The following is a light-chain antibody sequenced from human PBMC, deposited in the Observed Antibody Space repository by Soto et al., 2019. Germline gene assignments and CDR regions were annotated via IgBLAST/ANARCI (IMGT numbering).Light chain of an antibody. CDR3: SSYTSSRAYV. Sequence: QSALNQPASVSGSPGQSSTISFTGTSSDVGGYNYVSWYQQQSGKAPKLMIHEVSNRPSGVSNRFSGSKSGNTASLTISGLQAEDEADYYCSSYTSSRAYVFGIGTKVTVL. J-gene: IGLJ1*01. CDR1: SSDVGGYNY. V-gene: IGLV2-14*01. CDR2: EVS.